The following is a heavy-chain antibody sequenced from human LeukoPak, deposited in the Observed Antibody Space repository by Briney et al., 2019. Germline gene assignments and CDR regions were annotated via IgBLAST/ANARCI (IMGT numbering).Heavy chain of an antibody. CDR1: GYTFTGYF. CDR3: ARLGFGNAFDI. D-gene: IGHD3-10*01. J-gene: IGHJ3*02. V-gene: IGHV1-2*02. Sequence: GSLRVSCTASGYTFTGYFMHWVRQAPGQGLEWMGAINPKSGGTKYAQKFQGRVTITRDTSLNTAYMELSRLTSDDTAVYYCARLGFGNAFDIWGQGTTVTVSS. CDR2: INPKSGGT.